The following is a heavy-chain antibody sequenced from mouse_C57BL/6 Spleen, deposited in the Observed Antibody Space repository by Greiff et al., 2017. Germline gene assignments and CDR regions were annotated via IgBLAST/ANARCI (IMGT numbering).Heavy chain of an antibody. CDR3: ARIYPGYYAMDY. D-gene: IGHD2-1*01. CDR1: GYSFTGYY. J-gene: IGHJ4*01. Sequence: EVQLQESGPELVKPGASVKISCKASGYSFTGYYMNWVKQSPEKSLEWIGEINPSTGGTTYNQKFKAKATLTVDKSSSTAYMQLKSLTSEDSAVYYCARIYPGYYAMDYWGQGTSVTVSS. V-gene: IGHV1-42*01. CDR2: INPSTGGT.